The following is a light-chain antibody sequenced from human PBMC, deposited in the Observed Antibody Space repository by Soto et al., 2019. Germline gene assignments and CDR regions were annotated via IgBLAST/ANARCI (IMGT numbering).Light chain of an antibody. CDR2: DAS. CDR1: ESIRTY. CDR3: QQRTNWPFT. Sequence: EIVLTQSPATLSLSPGERATLSCRASESIRTYLAWYQQKPGQAPRLLIYDASNRATGVPARFSGSGSGTDFTLTIDSLEPEDFAAYYCQQRTNWPFTFGQGTRLETK. V-gene: IGKV3-11*01. J-gene: IGKJ5*01.